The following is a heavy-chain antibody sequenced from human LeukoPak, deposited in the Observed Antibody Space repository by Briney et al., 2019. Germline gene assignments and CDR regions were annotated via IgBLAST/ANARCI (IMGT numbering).Heavy chain of an antibody. D-gene: IGHD3-22*01. CDR2: MHPSGNT. CDR1: GYSVSSGYY. Sequence: PSETLSLTCTVSGYSVSSGYYWGWIRQPPGKGLEWIGSMHPSGNTYYNPSLKSRVTISLDTSKNQFSLKLSSVTAADTAVYYCARDLGSPYYYDSSGYHYAFDIWGQGTMVTVSS. J-gene: IGHJ3*02. V-gene: IGHV4-38-2*02. CDR3: ARDLGSPYYYDSSGYHYAFDI.